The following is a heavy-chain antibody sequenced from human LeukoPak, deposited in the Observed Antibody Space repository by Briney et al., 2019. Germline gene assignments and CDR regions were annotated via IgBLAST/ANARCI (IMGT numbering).Heavy chain of an antibody. CDR3: ARDVRDSSGWYGGTSY. CDR2: ISSSSSYI. J-gene: IGHJ4*02. D-gene: IGHD6-19*01. CDR1: GFTFSSYS. V-gene: IGHV3-21*01. Sequence: GGSLRLSCAASGFTFSSYSMNWVRQAPGKGLEWVSSISSSSSYIYYADSVKGRFTISRDNSKNTLYLQMNSLRAEDTAVYYCARDVRDSSGWYGGTSYWGQGTLVTVSS.